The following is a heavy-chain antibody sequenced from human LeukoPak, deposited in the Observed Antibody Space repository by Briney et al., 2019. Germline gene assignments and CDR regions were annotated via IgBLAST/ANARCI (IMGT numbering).Heavy chain of an antibody. CDR2: IYYSGST. CDR1: GGSISSYY. Sequence: SETLSLTCTVSGGSISSYYWSWIRQPPGKGLEWIGYIYYSGSTNYNPSLKSRVTISVDTSKNQFSLKLSSVTAADPAVYYCARVLPGRMGWHGGFDYWGQGTLVTVSS. CDR3: ARVLPGRMGWHGGFDY. J-gene: IGHJ4*02. V-gene: IGHV4-59*01. D-gene: IGHD3-16*01.